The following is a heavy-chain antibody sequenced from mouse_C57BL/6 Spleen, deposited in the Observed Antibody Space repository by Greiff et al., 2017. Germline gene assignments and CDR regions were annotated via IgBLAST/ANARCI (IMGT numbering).Heavy chain of an antibody. CDR2: IDPETGGT. J-gene: IGHJ2*01. CDR1: GYTFTDYE. D-gene: IGHD1-1*01. Sequence: VKLMESGAELVRPGASVTLSCKASGYTFTDYELHWVKQTPVHGLEWIGAIDPETGGTAYNQKFKGKAILTADKSSSTAYMELRSLTSEDSAVYYCTRYYYGSSPYYFDYWGQGTTLTVSS. V-gene: IGHV1-15*01. CDR3: TRYYYGSSPYYFDY.